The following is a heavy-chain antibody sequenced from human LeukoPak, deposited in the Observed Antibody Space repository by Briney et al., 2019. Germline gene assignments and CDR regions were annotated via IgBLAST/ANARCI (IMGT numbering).Heavy chain of an antibody. CDR2: SNDSGGT. D-gene: IGHD6-19*01. Sequence: PSETLSLTCAVYGGTFSGYYWSWIRQPPGKRLEWVGESNDSGGTNYNPSLKSRVTISADKSKNQVSLKLTSVTAADTAVYYCARVRGAVAVDYWGHGTLVTVSS. V-gene: IGHV4-34*01. CDR1: GGTFSGYY. CDR3: ARVRGAVAVDY. J-gene: IGHJ4*01.